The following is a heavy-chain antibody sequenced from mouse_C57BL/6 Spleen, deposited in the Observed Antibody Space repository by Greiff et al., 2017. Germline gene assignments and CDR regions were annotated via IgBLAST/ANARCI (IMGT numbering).Heavy chain of an antibody. CDR1: GYTFTSYW. CDR3: ARALNSYAMDY. Sequence: QVHVKQSGAELVKPGASVKMSCKASGYTFTSYWITWVKQRPGQGLEWIGDIYPGSGSTNYNEKFKSKATLTVDTSSSTAYMQLSSLTSEDSAVYYCARALNSYAMDYWGQGTSVTGSS. V-gene: IGHV1-55*01. CDR2: IYPGSGST. D-gene: IGHD1-3*01. J-gene: IGHJ4*01.